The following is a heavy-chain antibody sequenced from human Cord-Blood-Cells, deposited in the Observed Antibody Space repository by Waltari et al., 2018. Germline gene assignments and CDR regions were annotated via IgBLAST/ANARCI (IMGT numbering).Heavy chain of an antibody. J-gene: IGHJ4*02. V-gene: IGHV3-30*02. CDR2: IRYDGSNK. CDR1: GFTFSSYG. D-gene: IGHD2-2*01. Sequence: QVQLVESGGGVVQPGGSLSISCAASGFTFSSYGMHWVRQAPGKGLEWVAFIRYDGSNKYYADSVKGRFTISRDNSKNTLYLQMNSLRAEDTAVYYCAKWGVVPAAMGFDYWGQGTLVTVSS. CDR3: AKWGVVPAAMGFDY.